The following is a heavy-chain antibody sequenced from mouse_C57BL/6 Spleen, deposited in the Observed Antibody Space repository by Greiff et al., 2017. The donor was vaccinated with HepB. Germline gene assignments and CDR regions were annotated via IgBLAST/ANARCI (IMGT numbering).Heavy chain of an antibody. V-gene: IGHV3-6*01. D-gene: IGHD1-1*01. CDR1: GYSITSGYY. CDR3: ARGSHYYGSSYEYFDV. CDR2: ISYDGSN. Sequence: VKLQESGPGLVKPSQSLSLTCSVTGYSITSGYYWNWIRQFPGNKLEWMGYISYDGSNNYNPSLKNRISITRDTSKNQFFLKLNSVTTEDTDTYYCARGSHYYGSSYEYFDVWGTGTTVTVSS. J-gene: IGHJ1*03.